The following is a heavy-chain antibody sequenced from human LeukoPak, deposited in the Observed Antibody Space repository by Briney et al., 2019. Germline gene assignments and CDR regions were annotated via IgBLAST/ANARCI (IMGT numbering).Heavy chain of an antibody. CDR1: GFTFSNYP. Sequence: GGSLRLSCAASGFTFSNYPMDWVRQAPGKGLEWVSYISSSSTYIYYADSVKGRFTISRDSAKNSLYLQMNSLRAEDTAVYYCARDMTTASFDNWGQGTLVTVSS. V-gene: IGHV3-21*01. CDR2: ISSSSTYI. J-gene: IGHJ4*02. D-gene: IGHD4-17*01. CDR3: ARDMTTASFDN.